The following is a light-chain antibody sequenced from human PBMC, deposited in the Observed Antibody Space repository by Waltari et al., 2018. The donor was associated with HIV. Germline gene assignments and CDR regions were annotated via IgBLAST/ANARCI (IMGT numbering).Light chain of an antibody. J-gene: IGLJ1*01. CDR1: SPNIGNTA. Sequence: QSVLTQPPSVSAAPRQRVTISCSGSSPNIGNTAVTWYQQRPGKAPTLLIYYDDLLPSWVSARVSGAKSGTSASLAISGLHSDDEADYYCAAWDDSLHGYVFGPGTKVTV. V-gene: IGLV1-36*01. CDR3: AAWDDSLHGYV. CDR2: YDD.